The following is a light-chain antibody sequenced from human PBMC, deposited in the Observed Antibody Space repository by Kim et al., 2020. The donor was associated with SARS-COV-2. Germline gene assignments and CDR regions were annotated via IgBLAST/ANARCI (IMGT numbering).Light chain of an antibody. CDR2: DAS. Sequence: TLSLSPGERATLSCRASQSGGRYLDWYQQKPGQAPRLLIYDASNRATGIPARFSGSGSGTDFTLTISSLEPEDFAVYYCRHRSNWAFGGGTKVEI. J-gene: IGKJ4*01. V-gene: IGKV3-11*01. CDR3: RHRSNWA. CDR1: QSGGRY.